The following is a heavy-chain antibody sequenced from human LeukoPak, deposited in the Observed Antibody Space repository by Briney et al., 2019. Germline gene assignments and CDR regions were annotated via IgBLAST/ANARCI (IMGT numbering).Heavy chain of an antibody. V-gene: IGHV3-23*01. CDR2: ISGSGGST. CDR3: ARSDYPYPWYFDY. CDR1: GFTFSSYA. Sequence: GGSLRLSCAASGFTFSSYAMSWVRQAPGKGLEWVSAISGSGGSTYYADSVKGRFTVSRDNSKNTLYLQMNSLRAEDTAVYYCARSDYPYPWYFDYWGQGTLVTVSS. D-gene: IGHD4-11*01. J-gene: IGHJ4*02.